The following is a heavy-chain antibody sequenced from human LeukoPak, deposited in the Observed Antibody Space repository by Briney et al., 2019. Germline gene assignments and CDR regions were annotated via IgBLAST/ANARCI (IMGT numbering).Heavy chain of an antibody. V-gene: IGHV3-48*03. CDR3: ARVQTTVTTLDY. J-gene: IGHJ4*02. CDR1: GFTFSSYE. CDR2: ISSSGSTI. D-gene: IGHD4-17*01. Sequence: GGSLRLSCAASGFTFSSYEMNWVRQAPGKGLEWVSYISSSGSTIYYADSVKGRFTISRDNAKNSLYLQMNSLRAEDTAVYYCARVQTTVTTLDYWGQGTLGTVSS.